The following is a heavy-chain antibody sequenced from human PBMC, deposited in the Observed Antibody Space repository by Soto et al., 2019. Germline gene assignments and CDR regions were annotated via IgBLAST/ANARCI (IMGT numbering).Heavy chain of an antibody. Sequence: SETLSLTCTVSGGSISSGDYYWSWIRQPPGKGLEWIGYIYYSGSTYYNPSLKSRVTISVDTSKNQFSLKLSSVTAADTAVYYCARVATVTILFDPWGQGTLVTVSS. CDR3: ARVATVTILFDP. CDR2: IYYSGST. D-gene: IGHD3-3*01. J-gene: IGHJ5*02. V-gene: IGHV4-30-4*01. CDR1: GGSISSGDYY.